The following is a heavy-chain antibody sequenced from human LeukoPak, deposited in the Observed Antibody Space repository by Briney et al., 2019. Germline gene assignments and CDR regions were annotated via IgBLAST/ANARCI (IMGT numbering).Heavy chain of an antibody. CDR2: ISYTGETK. CDR1: GFTFSSYA. Sequence: GGSLRLSCAASGFTFSSYAMHWVRQAPGKGLEWVAVISYTGETKYYGDSVKGRFTISRDNSKNTLYLQMNSLRAEDTAVYYCVKETDEYSSSSSDYWGQGTLVTVSS. V-gene: IGHV3-30*04. D-gene: IGHD6-6*01. CDR3: VKETDEYSSSSSDY. J-gene: IGHJ4*02.